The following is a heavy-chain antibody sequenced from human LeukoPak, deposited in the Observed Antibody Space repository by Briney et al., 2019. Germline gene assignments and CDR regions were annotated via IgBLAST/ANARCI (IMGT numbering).Heavy chain of an antibody. Sequence: SETLSLTCTVSGGSISNYYWNWIRQPAGKGLEWIGRIGTSGSTNYNPSLKSRVTMSLDTSMNQFFLKLNNVTAADTAVYYCASASSAWPYYFNFWGQGSLVAVSS. J-gene: IGHJ4*02. D-gene: IGHD1-26*01. V-gene: IGHV4-4*07. CDR2: IGTSGST. CDR3: ASASSAWPYYFNF. CDR1: GGSISNYY.